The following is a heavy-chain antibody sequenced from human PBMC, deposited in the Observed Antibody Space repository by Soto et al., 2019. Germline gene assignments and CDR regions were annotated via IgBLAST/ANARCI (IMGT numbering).Heavy chain of an antibody. J-gene: IGHJ4*02. CDR3: ASAAVTGTAGLDF. V-gene: IGHV1-2*02. CDR1: GYTFSGFY. Sequence: ASVKVSCKASGYTFSGFYMHWVRQAPGQGLEWMGWINPNSGGTKSAEKFQGRVTMTRDTSISTAYMELSRLTSDDTAVYYCASAAVTGTAGLDFWGQGTQVTVFS. CDR2: INPNSGGT. D-gene: IGHD6-19*01.